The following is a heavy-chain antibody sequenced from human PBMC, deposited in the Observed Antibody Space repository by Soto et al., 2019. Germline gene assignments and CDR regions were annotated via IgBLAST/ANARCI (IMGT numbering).Heavy chain of an antibody. J-gene: IGHJ5*02. D-gene: IGHD2-15*01. CDR3: ARGRFGLAATRFRRNWFDP. Sequence: QVQLVQSGAEVKKPGASVKVSCKASGYTFTSYDINWVRQATGQGLEWMGWMNPNSGNTGYAQKFQGRVTMTRNTSISTAYMELSSLRSEDTAVYYCARGRFGLAATRFRRNWFDPWGQGTLVTVSS. CDR1: GYTFTSYD. V-gene: IGHV1-8*01. CDR2: MNPNSGNT.